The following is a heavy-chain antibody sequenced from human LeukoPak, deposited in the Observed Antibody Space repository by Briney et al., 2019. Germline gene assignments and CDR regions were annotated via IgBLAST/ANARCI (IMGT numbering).Heavy chain of an antibody. CDR3: TTAIFGVLIWDY. V-gene: IGHV3-15*01. CDR2: IKSKTDGGTT. Sequence: MSGGSLRLSCAASGFTFSNAWMSWVRQAPGKGLECVGRIKSKTDGGTTDYAAPVKGRFTISRDDSKNTLYLQMNSLKTEDTAVYYCTTAIFGVLIWDYWGQGTLVTVSS. D-gene: IGHD3-3*01. CDR1: GFTFSNAW. J-gene: IGHJ4*02.